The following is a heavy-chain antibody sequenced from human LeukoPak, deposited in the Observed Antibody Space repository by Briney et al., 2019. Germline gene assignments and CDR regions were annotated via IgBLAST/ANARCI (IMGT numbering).Heavy chain of an antibody. J-gene: IGHJ5*02. Sequence: SETLSLTCTVSGGSISSYYWSWIRQPPGKRLEWIGYIYYSGSSNYNPSLKSRVTISVDTSKNQFSLKLSSVTAADTAVYYCARGLRFLEWLLYRDNWFDPWGQGTLVTVSS. D-gene: IGHD3-3*01. CDR3: ARGLRFLEWLLYRDNWFDP. V-gene: IGHV4-59*01. CDR1: GGSISSYY. CDR2: IYYSGSS.